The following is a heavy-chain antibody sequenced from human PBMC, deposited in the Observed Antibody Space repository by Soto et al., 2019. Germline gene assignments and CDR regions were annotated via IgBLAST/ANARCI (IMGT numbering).Heavy chain of an antibody. V-gene: IGHV3-48*02. CDR3: TRPSSGCETWFDP. D-gene: IGHD6-19*01. Sequence: LRLPWSAVGFTIISHGGNRVLKDPGKWLKWVSYISSSSTTKYYTDSVKGRFTISRDNAKNSLYLQMNSLRDDGSAVYYCTRPSSGCETWFDPCGQGTLGTVSS. CDR1: GFTIISHG. J-gene: IGHJ5*02. CDR2: ISSSSTTK.